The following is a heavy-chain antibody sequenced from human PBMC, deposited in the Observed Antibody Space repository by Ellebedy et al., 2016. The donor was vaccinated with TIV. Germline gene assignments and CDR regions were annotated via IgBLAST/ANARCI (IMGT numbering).Heavy chain of an antibody. Sequence: ASVKVSCXASGYTFTSYDINWVRQATGQGLEWMGWMNPNSGNTGYAQKFQGRVTMTRNTSISTAYMELNSLRSEDTAVYYCARNRLTTPDYWGQGTLVTVAS. CDR1: GYTFTSYD. CDR3: ARNRLTTPDY. J-gene: IGHJ4*02. CDR2: MNPNSGNT. V-gene: IGHV1-8*01. D-gene: IGHD1-14*01.